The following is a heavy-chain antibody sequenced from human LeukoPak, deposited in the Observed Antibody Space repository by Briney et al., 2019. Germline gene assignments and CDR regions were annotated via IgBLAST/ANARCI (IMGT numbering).Heavy chain of an antibody. J-gene: IGHJ4*02. CDR2: ISNNGGYT. D-gene: IGHD2-15*01. V-gene: IGHV3-23*01. Sequence: GGSLRLSCTASGFTFSNAWMSWVRQAPGKGLEWVSAISNNGGYTYYADSVQGRFTISRDNSKSTLCLQMNSLRAEDTAVYYCAKQLGYCSDGSCYFPYWGQGTLVTVSS. CDR3: AKQLGYCSDGSCYFPY. CDR1: GFTFSNAW.